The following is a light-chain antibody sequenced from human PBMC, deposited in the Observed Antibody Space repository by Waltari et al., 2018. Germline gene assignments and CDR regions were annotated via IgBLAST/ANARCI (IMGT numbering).Light chain of an antibody. CDR1: SSTIGSNY. Sequence: QSVLTQPPSASGTPGQRVTLSCSGGSSTIGSNYVYWYEQLPGTAPRLLIYRNNRGPSGVPARFSGSKSGTSASLAISGLRSEDEADYYCAAWDDSLSGVVFGGGTKVTVL. J-gene: IGLJ2*01. V-gene: IGLV1-47*01. CDR3: AAWDDSLSGVV. CDR2: RNN.